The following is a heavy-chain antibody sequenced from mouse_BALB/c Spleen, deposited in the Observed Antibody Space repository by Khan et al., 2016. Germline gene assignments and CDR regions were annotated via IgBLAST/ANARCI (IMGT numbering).Heavy chain of an antibody. CDR2: IRLKSDNYAT. V-gene: IGHV6-6*02. Sequence: EVKLEVSGGGLVQPGGSMKLSCVASGFNFSNYWMSWVRQSPEKGLEWVGEIRLKSDNYATRYAESVKGMITISRDDSKSRLYLQMHSLRAEDTGIYYCIDLSWCPYGDHGTLVTVSA. CDR3: IDLSWCPY. J-gene: IGHJ3*01. CDR1: GFNFSNYW.